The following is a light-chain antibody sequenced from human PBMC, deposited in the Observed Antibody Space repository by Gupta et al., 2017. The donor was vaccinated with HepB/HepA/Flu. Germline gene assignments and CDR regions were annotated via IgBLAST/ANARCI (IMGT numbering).Light chain of an antibody. CDR3: QVWDSSTGV. J-gene: IGLJ1*01. CDR2: RDS. Sequence: SYELTQPLSVSVALGQTARINCGGNNIERKNVHWYQQKPGQAPVLVIYRDSFRPSGIPERFSGSNSGNTATLIISRAQAGDEADYHCQVWDSSTGVFGTGTKVTVL. CDR1: NIERKN. V-gene: IGLV3-9*01.